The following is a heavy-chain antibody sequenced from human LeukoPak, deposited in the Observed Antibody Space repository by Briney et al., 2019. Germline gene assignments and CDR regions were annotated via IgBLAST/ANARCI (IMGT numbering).Heavy chain of an antibody. Sequence: SETLSLTCAVYGGSFSGYYWSWIRQPPGKGLEWIGEINHSGSTNYDPSLKSRVTISVDTSKNQFSLKLSSVTAADTAVYYCARAVISYYYGSGSSYFDYWGQGTLVTVSS. J-gene: IGHJ4*02. CDR3: ARAVISYYYGSGSSYFDY. CDR1: GGSFSGYY. V-gene: IGHV4-34*01. D-gene: IGHD3-10*01. CDR2: INHSGST.